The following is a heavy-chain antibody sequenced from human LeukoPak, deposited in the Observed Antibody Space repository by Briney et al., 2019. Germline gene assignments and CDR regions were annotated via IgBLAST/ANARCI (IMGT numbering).Heavy chain of an antibody. CDR2: ISSSGST. J-gene: IGHJ3*02. CDR3: ARGPYSYDSSGAFDI. V-gene: IGHV4-4*07. CDR1: SGSIDSYY. D-gene: IGHD3-22*01. Sequence: SETLSLTCSVSSGSIDSYYWSWIRQPAGKGLEWIGRISSSGSTNYNPSLKSRVTISVDTSKNQFSLKLSSVTAADTAVYFCARGPYSYDSSGAFDIWGQGTMVTVSS.